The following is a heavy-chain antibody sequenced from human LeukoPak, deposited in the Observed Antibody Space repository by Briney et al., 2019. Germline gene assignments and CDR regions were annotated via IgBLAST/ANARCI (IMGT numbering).Heavy chain of an antibody. Sequence: GGSLRLSCVASGLTFSGNSMNWIRQAPGKGLEWISYISSGSPTIYYADSVKGRFTISRDNAKNSLYLQMNSLRDEDTAVYYCARTRGYFDFWGQGTLGTVSS. J-gene: IGHJ4*02. CDR1: GLTFSGNS. CDR2: ISSGSPTI. V-gene: IGHV3-48*02. CDR3: ARTRGYFDF.